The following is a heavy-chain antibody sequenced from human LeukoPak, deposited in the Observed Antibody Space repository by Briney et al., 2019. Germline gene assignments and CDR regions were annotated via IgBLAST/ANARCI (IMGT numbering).Heavy chain of an antibody. D-gene: IGHD2-2*02. V-gene: IGHV1-18*01. Sequence: EASVKVSCKASGYTFTSYGISWVRQAPGQGLEWMGWISAYNGNTNYAQKLQGRVTMTTDTSTSTAYMELRSLRSDDTAVYYCARDGDCSSTSCYTRYYYYYMDVWGKGTTVTVSS. CDR2: ISAYNGNT. CDR1: GYTFTSYG. J-gene: IGHJ6*03. CDR3: ARDGDCSSTSCYTRYYYYYMDV.